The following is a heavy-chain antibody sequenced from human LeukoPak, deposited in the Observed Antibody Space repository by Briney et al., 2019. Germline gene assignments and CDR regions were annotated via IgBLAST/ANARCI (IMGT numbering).Heavy chain of an antibody. V-gene: IGHV1-69*05. Sequence: SVKVSCKASGGTFSSYAISWVRQAPGQGLEWMGRIIPIFGTAIYAQKFQGRVTITTDESTSTAYMELSSLRSEDTAVYYCARDQGGKGGRNYYYYMDVWGKGTTVTVSS. CDR3: ARDQGGKGGRNYYYYMDV. D-gene: IGHD4-23*01. CDR1: GGTFSSYA. J-gene: IGHJ6*03. CDR2: IIPIFGTA.